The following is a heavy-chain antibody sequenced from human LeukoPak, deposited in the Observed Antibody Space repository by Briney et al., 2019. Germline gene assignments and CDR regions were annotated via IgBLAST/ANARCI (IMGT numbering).Heavy chain of an antibody. J-gene: IGHJ4*02. Sequence: PGRSLRLSCAASGFTFSSYAMHWVRQAPGKGLEWVAVISYDGSNKYYADSVKGRFTISRDNSKNTLYLQMNSLRAEDTAVYYCARDSWVATLRRGYFDYWGQGTLVTVSS. CDR2: ISYDGSNK. V-gene: IGHV3-30-3*01. D-gene: IGHD5-12*01. CDR1: GFTFSSYA. CDR3: ARDSWVATLRRGYFDY.